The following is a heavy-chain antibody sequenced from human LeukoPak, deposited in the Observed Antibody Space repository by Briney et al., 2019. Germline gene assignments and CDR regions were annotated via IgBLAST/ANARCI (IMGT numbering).Heavy chain of an antibody. Sequence: GGSLRLSCAASGFTFSSYEMNWVRQAPGKGLEWVSYISSSGSTIYYADSVKGRFTISRDNAKNSLYLQMNSLRAEDTALYYCARDKGDSSSGYYPGLGDYWGQGTLVTVSS. CDR2: ISSSGSTI. D-gene: IGHD3-22*01. CDR1: GFTFSSYE. J-gene: IGHJ4*02. CDR3: ARDKGDSSSGYYPGLGDY. V-gene: IGHV3-48*03.